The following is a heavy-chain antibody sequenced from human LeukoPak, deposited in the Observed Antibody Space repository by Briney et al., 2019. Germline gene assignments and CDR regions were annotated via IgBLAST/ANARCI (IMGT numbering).Heavy chain of an antibody. CDR2: IKQDGSEK. Sequence: QTGGSLRLSCAASGFTFSSYWMSWVRQAPGKGLEWVANIKQDGSEKYYVDSVKGRFTISRDNAKNSLYLQMNSLRAEDTAVYYCARPMEGYSGSGSWYFDYWGQGTLVTVSS. J-gene: IGHJ4*02. V-gene: IGHV3-7*01. D-gene: IGHD3-10*01. CDR1: GFTFSSYW. CDR3: ARPMEGYSGSGSWYFDY.